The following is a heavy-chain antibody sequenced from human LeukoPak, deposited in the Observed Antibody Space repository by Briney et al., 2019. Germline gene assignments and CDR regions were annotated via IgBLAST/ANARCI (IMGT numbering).Heavy chain of an antibody. D-gene: IGHD3-10*01. Sequence: ASVKVSRKASGYTFTSYAMHWVRQAPGQRLEWMGWINAGNGNTKYSQKFQGRVTITRDTSASTAYMELSSLRSEDTAVYYCARSLLWFGEFLNFDYWGQGTLVTVSS. CDR3: ARSLLWFGEFLNFDY. CDR1: GYTFTSYA. J-gene: IGHJ4*02. CDR2: INAGNGNT. V-gene: IGHV1-3*01.